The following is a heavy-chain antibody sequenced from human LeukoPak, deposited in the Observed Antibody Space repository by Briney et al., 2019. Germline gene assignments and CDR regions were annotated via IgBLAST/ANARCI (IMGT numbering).Heavy chain of an antibody. CDR2: IYSGGST. D-gene: IGHD3-22*01. CDR3: AKGNYDSSGYYYFDY. J-gene: IGHJ4*02. CDR1: GFTVSSNY. Sequence: PGGSLRLSCAASGFTVSSNYMSWVRQAPGKGLEWVSVIYSGGSTYYADSVKGRFTISRDNSKNTLYLQMNSLRAEDTAVYYCAKGNYDSSGYYYFDYWGQGTLVTVSS. V-gene: IGHV3-53*01.